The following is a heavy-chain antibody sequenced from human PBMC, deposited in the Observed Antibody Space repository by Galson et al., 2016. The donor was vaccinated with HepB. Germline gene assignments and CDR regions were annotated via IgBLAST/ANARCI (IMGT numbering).Heavy chain of an antibody. V-gene: IGHV3-21*01. CDR1: GFTFSSYS. CDR3: ARDNYKRQLDY. CDR2: ISSTSSYI. D-gene: IGHD6-6*01. J-gene: IGHJ4*02. Sequence: SLRLSCAASGFTFSSYSMNWVRQAPGRGLEWVSFISSTSSYIYYADSVKGRFTMSRDNAKNSLYLQMNSLRAEDTAVYYYARDNYKRQLDYWGQGTLVTVSS.